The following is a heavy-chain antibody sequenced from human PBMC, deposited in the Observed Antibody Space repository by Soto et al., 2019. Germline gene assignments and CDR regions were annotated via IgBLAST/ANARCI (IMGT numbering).Heavy chain of an antibody. CDR2: ISYDGSNK. V-gene: IGHV3-30-3*01. D-gene: IGHD3-10*01. Sequence: QVQLVESGGGVVQPGRSLRLSCAASGFTFSSYAMHWVRQAPGKGLEWVAVISYDGSNKYYADSVKGRFTISRDNSKNTLYLQMNSVRAEDTAVYYCATDLRITMVRGATEAIDYWGQGTLVTVSS. CDR1: GFTFSSYA. CDR3: ATDLRITMVRGATEAIDY. J-gene: IGHJ4*02.